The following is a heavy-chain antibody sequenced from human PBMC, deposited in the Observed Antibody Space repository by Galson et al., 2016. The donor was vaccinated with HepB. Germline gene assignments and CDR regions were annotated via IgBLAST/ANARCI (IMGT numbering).Heavy chain of an antibody. CDR3: ARECELGRYFNS. CDR1: EFTFNNCP. Sequence: SLRLSCAASEFTFNNCPLHWVRQAPGKGLEWVAVLSHDGVTKFYADSVRARFTISRDKSKTTVYLQMDGLSAEDTAVYYCARECELGRYFNSWRQGTLVTGSS. V-gene: IGHV3-30-3*01. D-gene: IGHD1-7*01. J-gene: IGHJ4*02. CDR2: LSHDGVTK.